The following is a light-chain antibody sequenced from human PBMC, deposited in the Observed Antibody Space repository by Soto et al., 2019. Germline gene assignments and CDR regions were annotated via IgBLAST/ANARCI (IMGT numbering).Light chain of an antibody. Sequence: QSVLTQPPSASGTPGQRVTISCSGSSSNIGRNTVNWYQQLPGTAPKLLIYSSDQRPSGVPDRFSGSKSGTSASLAISGLQSEDEADYDCAAWDDSLNVYVFGTGTKLTVL. CDR1: SSNIGRNT. CDR2: SSD. V-gene: IGLV1-44*01. CDR3: AAWDDSLNVYV. J-gene: IGLJ1*01.